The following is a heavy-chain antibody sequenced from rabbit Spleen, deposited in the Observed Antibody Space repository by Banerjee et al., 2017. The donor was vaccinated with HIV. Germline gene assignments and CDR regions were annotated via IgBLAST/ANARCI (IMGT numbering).Heavy chain of an antibody. J-gene: IGHJ4*01. CDR3: TRTYCTGDPYAYFNL. CDR2: INTATGKA. Sequence: QSLEESGGDLVKPGASLTLTCTAFGFSFSSSDYMCWVRQAPGKGLEWIACINTATGKAVYANWAKGRFTISKTSSTTVTLQMTSLTAADTATYFCTRTYCTGDPYAYFNLWGPGTLVTVS. V-gene: IGHV1S40*01. D-gene: IGHD7-1*01. CDR1: GFSFSSSDY.